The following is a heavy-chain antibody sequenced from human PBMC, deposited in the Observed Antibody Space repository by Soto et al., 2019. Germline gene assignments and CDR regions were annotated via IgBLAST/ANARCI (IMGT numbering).Heavy chain of an antibody. CDR3: ASRYDSSDY. CDR1: GGTFSSYT. Sequence: QVQLVQSGAEVKKPGSSVKVSCKASGGTFSSYTISWVRQAPGQGLEWMGRIIPILGIANYAQKFQGRATIAADKSTSTAYMELSSLRSEDTAVYYCASRYDSSDYWGQGTLVTVSS. D-gene: IGHD3-22*01. V-gene: IGHV1-69*02. J-gene: IGHJ4*02. CDR2: IIPILGIA.